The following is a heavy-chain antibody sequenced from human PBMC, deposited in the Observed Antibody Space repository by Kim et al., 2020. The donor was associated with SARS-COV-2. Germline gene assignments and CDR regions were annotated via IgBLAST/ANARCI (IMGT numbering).Heavy chain of an antibody. D-gene: IGHD2-15*01. CDR1: GFTFTRVW. V-gene: IGHV3-15*01. CDR3: TTDYERIGGLCDGDICYPASL. Sequence: GGSRRLSCAAYGFTFTRVWLRWGRQAPGKGREWVGRLRSRVDGGTADYAAPVKGRFTISRDDSKDTLYLQMNGLTTEDTAVYYCTTDYERIGGLCDGDICYPASLWGQGTLVTVSS. J-gene: IGHJ4*02. CDR2: LRSRVDGGTA.